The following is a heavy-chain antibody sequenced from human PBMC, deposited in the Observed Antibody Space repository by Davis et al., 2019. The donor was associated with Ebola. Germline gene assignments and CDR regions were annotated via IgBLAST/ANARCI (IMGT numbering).Heavy chain of an antibody. V-gene: IGHV3-48*03. CDR2: ISSSGDTI. D-gene: IGHD2-15*01. CDR1: GFTFSSYE. Sequence: GESLKISCAASGFTFSSYEMNWVRQAPGKGLEWVSYISSSGDTIYYADSVKGRFTISRDNAKNSLYLQMNSLRAEDTAVYYCARGGGGSFLNYWGQGTLVTVSS. J-gene: IGHJ4*02. CDR3: ARGGGGSFLNY.